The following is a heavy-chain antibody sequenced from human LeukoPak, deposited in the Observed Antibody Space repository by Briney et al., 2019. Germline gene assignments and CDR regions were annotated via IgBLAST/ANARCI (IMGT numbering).Heavy chain of an antibody. V-gene: IGHV4-30-4*01. Sequence: SETPSLTCTVSGGSISSGDYYWSWIRQPPGKGLEWIGYISYSGSTYYNPSLKSRVTMSVDTSKNQFSLKLSSVTAADTAVYYCAREFAWEPLFNWGQGTLVTVSS. CDR1: GGSISSGDYY. J-gene: IGHJ4*02. CDR3: AREFAWEPLFN. CDR2: ISYSGST. D-gene: IGHD1-26*01.